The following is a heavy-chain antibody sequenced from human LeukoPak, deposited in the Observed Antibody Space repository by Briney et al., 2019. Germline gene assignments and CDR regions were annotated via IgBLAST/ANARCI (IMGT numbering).Heavy chain of an antibody. J-gene: IGHJ4*02. CDR1: GGSISSSSYY. CDR2: IYYSGST. Sequence: SETLSLTCTVSGGSISSSSYYWGWIRQPPGKGLEWIGSIYYSGSTYYNPSLKSRVTISVDTSKNQFSLKLSSVTAADTAVYYCARHMATIPSEYWGQGTLVTVSS. D-gene: IGHD5-24*01. V-gene: IGHV4-39*01. CDR3: ARHMATIPSEY.